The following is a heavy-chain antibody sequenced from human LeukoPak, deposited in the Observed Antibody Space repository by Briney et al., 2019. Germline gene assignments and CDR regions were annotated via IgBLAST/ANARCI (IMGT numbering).Heavy chain of an antibody. CDR3: AREAYGDPGYYMDV. Sequence: SETLSLTCTVSGGSISSYYWSWIRQPPGKGLEWIGYIYYSGSTNYNPFLKSRVTISVDTSKNQFSLKLSSVTAADTAVYYCAREAYGDPGYYMDVWGKGTTVTVSS. V-gene: IGHV4-59*01. CDR2: IYYSGST. CDR1: GGSISSYY. D-gene: IGHD4-17*01. J-gene: IGHJ6*03.